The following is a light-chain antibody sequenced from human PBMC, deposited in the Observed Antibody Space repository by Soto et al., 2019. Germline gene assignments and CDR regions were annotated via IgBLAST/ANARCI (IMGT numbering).Light chain of an antibody. Sequence: QSVLTQPPSVSGAPGQRVTISCTGSSSNIGAGYDVHWYQQLPGPAPKLLIYGNSNRPSGVPDRFSGSKSGTSASLAITGLQAEDEADYYCQSYDSSLSGAVFGGGTQLTVL. V-gene: IGLV1-40*01. CDR1: SSNIGAGYD. CDR2: GNS. J-gene: IGLJ7*01. CDR3: QSYDSSLSGAV.